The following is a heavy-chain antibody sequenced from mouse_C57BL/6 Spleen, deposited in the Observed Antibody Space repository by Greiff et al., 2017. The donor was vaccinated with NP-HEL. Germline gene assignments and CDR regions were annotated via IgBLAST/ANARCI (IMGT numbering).Heavy chain of an antibody. CDR2: INPNNGGT. CDR1: GYTFTDYY. V-gene: IGHV1-26*01. J-gene: IGHJ4*01. CDR3: ARRNYDYRPAMDS. Sequence: EVQLQQSGPELVKPGASVKISCKASGYTFTDYYMNWVKQSHGKSLEWIGDINPNNGGTSYNQKFKGKATLTVDKSSSTAYMELRSLTSEDSAVYYCARRNYDYRPAMDSWGQGTSVTVSS. D-gene: IGHD2-4*01.